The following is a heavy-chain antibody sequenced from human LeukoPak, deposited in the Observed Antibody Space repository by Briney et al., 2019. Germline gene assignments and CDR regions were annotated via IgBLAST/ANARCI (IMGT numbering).Heavy chain of an antibody. CDR2: ISSSSSTI. CDR3: ARDRGYSTFDY. J-gene: IGHJ4*02. Sequence: GGSLRLSCAASGFTFSSYSMNWVRQAPGKGLEWVSYISSSSSTINYADSVKGRFTISRDNAKNSLYLQMNSLRVDDTAVYYCARDRGYSTFDYWGQGTLVTVSS. CDR1: GFTFSSYS. V-gene: IGHV3-48*04. D-gene: IGHD4-23*01.